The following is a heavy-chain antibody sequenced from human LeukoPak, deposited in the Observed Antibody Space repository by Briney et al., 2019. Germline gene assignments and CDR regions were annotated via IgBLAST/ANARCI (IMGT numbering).Heavy chain of an antibody. CDR1: GFTFSSYA. CDR2: ISYDGSNK. Sequence: GRSLRLSCAASGFTFSSYAMHWVRQAPGKGLEWVAVISYDGSNKYYADSVKGRFTISRDNSKNTLYLQMNSPRAEDTAVYYCARGSGVLLWFGERDWFDPWGQGTLVTVSS. V-gene: IGHV3-30*04. CDR3: ARGSGVLLWFGERDWFDP. J-gene: IGHJ5*02. D-gene: IGHD3-10*01.